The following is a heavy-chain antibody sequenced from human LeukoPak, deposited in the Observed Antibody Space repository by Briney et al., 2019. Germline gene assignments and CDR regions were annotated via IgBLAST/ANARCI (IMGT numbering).Heavy chain of an antibody. J-gene: IGHJ3*02. CDR3: ARDRGGYCSGGSCYDAFDI. CDR1: GYTFTSYG. D-gene: IGHD2-15*01. V-gene: IGHV1-2*02. CDR2: INPNSGGT. Sequence: ASVKVSCKASGYTFTSYGISWVRQALGQGLEWMGWINPNSGGTNYAQKFQGRVTMTRDTSISTGYMELSRLRSDDTAVYYCARDRGGYCSGGSCYDAFDIWGQGTMVTVSS.